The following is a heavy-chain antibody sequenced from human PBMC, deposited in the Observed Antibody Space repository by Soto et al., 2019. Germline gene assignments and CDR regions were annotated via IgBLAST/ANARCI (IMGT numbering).Heavy chain of an antibody. D-gene: IGHD2-2*01. V-gene: IGHV5-51*01. CDR3: ARRAYCSSTSCYHFDY. CDR1: GYSFTSYR. CDR2: IYPGDSDT. J-gene: IGHJ4*02. Sequence: GESLKISCKGSGYSFTSYRIGWVRQMPGKGLEWMGIIYPGDSDTRYSPSFQGQVTISADKSISTAYLQWSSLKASDTAMYYRARRAYCSSTSCYHFDYWGQGTLVTVSS.